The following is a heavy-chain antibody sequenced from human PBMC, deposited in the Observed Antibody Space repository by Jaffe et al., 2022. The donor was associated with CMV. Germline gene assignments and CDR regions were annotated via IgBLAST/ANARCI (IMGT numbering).Heavy chain of an antibody. CDR3: ARAVAGSSIYFYYYYMDV. J-gene: IGHJ6*03. D-gene: IGHD6-19*01. CDR1: GGSISNYY. Sequence: QVQLQESGPALVKPSETLSLTCTVSGGSISNYYWSWIRQPPGKGLEWIGNIYYIGSTNYNPSLKSRVTISVDTSKNQFSLKFSSVTATDTAVYYCARAVAGSSIYFYYYYMDVWGKGTTVTVSS. V-gene: IGHV4-59*01. CDR2: IYYIGST.